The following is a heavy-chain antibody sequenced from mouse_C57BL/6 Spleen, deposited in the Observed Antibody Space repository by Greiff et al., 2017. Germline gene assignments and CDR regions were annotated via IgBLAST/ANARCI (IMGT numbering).Heavy chain of an antibody. CDR1: GYTFTSYG. Sequence: LEESGAELARPGASVKLSCKASGYTFTSYGISWVKQRTGQGLEWIGEIYPRSGNTYYNEKFKGKATLTADKSSSTAYMELRSLTSEDSAVYFCARVYYYGSSKDYFDYWGQGTTLTVSS. V-gene: IGHV1-81*01. D-gene: IGHD1-1*01. CDR2: IYPRSGNT. J-gene: IGHJ2*01. CDR3: ARVYYYGSSKDYFDY.